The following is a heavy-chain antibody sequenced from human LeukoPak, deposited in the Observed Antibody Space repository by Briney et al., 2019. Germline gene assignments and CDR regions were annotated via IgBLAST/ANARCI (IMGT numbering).Heavy chain of an antibody. V-gene: IGHV4-39*01. J-gene: IGHJ5*02. CDR1: GGSISSSSYY. D-gene: IGHD2-2*01. CDR2: INYSGTT. CDR3: ARLPIVVVPASGFDP. Sequence: PSETLSLTCTVSGGSISSSSYYWGWIRQPPGKGLEWIGSINYSGTTYYSPSLKSRVTLSVDTSKNQFSLKLSSVTAADTAVYYCARLPIVVVPASGFDPWGQGTLVTVSS.